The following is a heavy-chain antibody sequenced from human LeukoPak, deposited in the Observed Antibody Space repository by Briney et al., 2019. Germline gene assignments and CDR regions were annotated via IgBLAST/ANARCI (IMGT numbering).Heavy chain of an antibody. J-gene: IGHJ6*03. Sequence: ASVKVSCKASGGTFSSYAISWVRRAPGQGLEWMGGIIPIFGTANYAQKFQGRVTITTDESTSTAYMELSSLRSEDTAVYYCARVRIVGDDYYYYYMDVWGKGTTVTVSS. V-gene: IGHV1-69*05. D-gene: IGHD1-26*01. CDR1: GGTFSSYA. CDR3: ARVRIVGDDYYYYYMDV. CDR2: IIPIFGTA.